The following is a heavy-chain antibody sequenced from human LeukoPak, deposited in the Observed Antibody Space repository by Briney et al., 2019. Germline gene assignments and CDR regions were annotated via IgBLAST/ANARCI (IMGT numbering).Heavy chain of an antibody. V-gene: IGHV3-48*04. Sequence: PGGSLRLSCGASGFTFSDYSINWVRQAPGRGLEWISYNSFTVNSKYYADSVKGRFTISRDNAKNSLYLQMNSLGAEDTAVYYCARGASSSGWSYFDYWGQGTLVTVSS. CDR3: ARGASSSGWSYFDY. CDR1: GFTFSDYS. D-gene: IGHD6-19*01. CDR2: NSFTVNSK. J-gene: IGHJ4*02.